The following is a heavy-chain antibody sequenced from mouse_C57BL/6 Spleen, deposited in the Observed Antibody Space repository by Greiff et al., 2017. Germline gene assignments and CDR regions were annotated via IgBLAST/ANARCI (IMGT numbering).Heavy chain of an antibody. CDR1: GYAFSSSW. CDR2: IYPGDGDT. J-gene: IGHJ2*01. CDR3: ARPTERDYFDY. Sequence: VQLQQSGPELVKPGASVKISCKASGYAFSSSWMNWVKQRPGKGLEWIGRIYPGDGDTNYNGKFKGKATLTADKSSSTAYMQLSSLTSEDSAVYFCARPTERDYFDYWGQGTTLTVSA. V-gene: IGHV1-82*01.